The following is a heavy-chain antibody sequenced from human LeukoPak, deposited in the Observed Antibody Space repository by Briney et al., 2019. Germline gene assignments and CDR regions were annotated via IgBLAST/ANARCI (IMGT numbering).Heavy chain of an antibody. CDR1: GFTFSSYA. V-gene: IGHV3-64*01. CDR3: ARDREGCSSTSCYNFDY. Sequence: GGSPRLSCAASGFTFSSYAMHWVRQAPGKGLEYVSAISSNGGSTYYANSVKGRFTISRDNSKNTLYLQMGSLRAEDMAVYYCARDREGCSSTSCYNFDYWGQGTLVTVSS. CDR2: ISSNGGST. D-gene: IGHD2-2*02. J-gene: IGHJ4*02.